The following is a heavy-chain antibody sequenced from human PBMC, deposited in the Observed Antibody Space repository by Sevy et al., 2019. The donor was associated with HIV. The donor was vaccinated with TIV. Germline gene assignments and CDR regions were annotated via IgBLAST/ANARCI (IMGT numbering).Heavy chain of an antibody. Sequence: GGSLRLSCAASGFTFSSYAMSWVRQAPGKGLEWVSAISGSGGSTYYADSVKGRFTISRDNSKNTLYLQMNSLRAEDTAVYYCAKEALVASYYYYYYGMDVWGQWTTVTVSS. V-gene: IGHV3-23*01. CDR2: ISGSGGST. CDR3: AKEALVASYYYYYYGMDV. D-gene: IGHD2-8*02. CDR1: GFTFSSYA. J-gene: IGHJ6*02.